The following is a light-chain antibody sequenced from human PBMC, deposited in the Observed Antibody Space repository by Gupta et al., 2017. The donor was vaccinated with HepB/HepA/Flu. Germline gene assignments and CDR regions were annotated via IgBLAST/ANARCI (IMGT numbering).Light chain of an antibody. CDR1: SRNIGGGYD. Sequence: SSLTPPPPVAWAPAQRVTITCTASSRNIGGGYDVRWCRQFPRTAPNHLLYLTGNRRSGVAHRVFASTSGASAALAITWLQEAEEEDYYCQHYDDSRGGVVVFGGGTKLTVL. V-gene: IGLV1-40*01. J-gene: IGLJ2*01. CDR2: LTG. CDR3: QHYDDSRGGVVV.